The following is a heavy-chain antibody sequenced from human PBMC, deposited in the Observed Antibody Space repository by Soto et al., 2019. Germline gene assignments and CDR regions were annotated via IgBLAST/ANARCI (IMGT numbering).Heavy chain of an antibody. D-gene: IGHD2-15*01. CDR1: GGSISSGGYS. CDR3: ARVQYCSGGSCYKIVDY. V-gene: IGHV4-30-2*01. CDR2: LYHSGST. Sequence: QLQLQESGSGLVKPSQTLYLTCAVSGGSISSGGYSWSWIRQPPGKGLEWIGYLYHSGSTYYNTSLKSRVIISVDRSKNKFSLKLSSVTAADTAVYYCARVQYCSGGSCYKIVDYWGQGTLVTVS. J-gene: IGHJ4*02.